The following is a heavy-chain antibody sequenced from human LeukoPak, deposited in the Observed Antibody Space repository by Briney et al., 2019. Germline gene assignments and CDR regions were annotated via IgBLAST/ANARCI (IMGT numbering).Heavy chain of an antibody. D-gene: IGHD3-16*01. CDR1: GYTFTAYS. Sequence: ASVKVSCKASGYTFTAYSMHWVRQAPGQGLEYMGWINPNSGDTNYAQKFQGRVTITRNTSISTAYMELSSLRSEDTAVYYCAREVPGGRNGFDYWGQGTLVTVSS. CDR2: INPNSGDT. V-gene: IGHV1-2*02. J-gene: IGHJ5*01. CDR3: AREVPGGRNGFDY.